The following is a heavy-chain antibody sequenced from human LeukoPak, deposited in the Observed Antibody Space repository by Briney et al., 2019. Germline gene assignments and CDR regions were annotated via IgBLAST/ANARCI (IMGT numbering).Heavy chain of an antibody. CDR1: GFTLTELS. J-gene: IGHJ4*02. D-gene: IGHD6-13*01. Sequence: ASVKVSCKVSGFTLTELSMHWVRQAPGKGLEWMGGFDPEDGETIYAQKFQGRVTMTEDTSTDTAYMELSSLRSEDTAVYYCATGPSMAAAGTFDYWGQGTLVTVSS. CDR3: ATGPSMAAAGTFDY. V-gene: IGHV1-24*01. CDR2: FDPEDGET.